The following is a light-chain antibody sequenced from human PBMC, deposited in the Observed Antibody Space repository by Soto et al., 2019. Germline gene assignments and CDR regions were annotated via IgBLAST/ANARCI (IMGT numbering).Light chain of an antibody. CDR2: EVS. Sequence: QSVLTQPASVSGSPGQSITISCTGTSSDVGNYDLVSWYQQHPGKAPKLMIYEVSKRPSGVSNRFSGSKSGNTASLTISGLQAEDEADYYCCSYASSSTVIFGGGTKVTVL. CDR3: CSYASSSTVI. J-gene: IGLJ2*01. CDR1: SSDVGNYDL. V-gene: IGLV2-23*02.